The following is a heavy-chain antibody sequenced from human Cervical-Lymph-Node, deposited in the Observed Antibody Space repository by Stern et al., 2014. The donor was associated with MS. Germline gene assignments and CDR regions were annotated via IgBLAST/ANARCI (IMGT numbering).Heavy chain of an antibody. V-gene: IGHV3-30*04. CDR3: ARDFYYGMDV. Sequence: VQLVESGGGVVQPGRSLRLSCAASGFTFSTYAMYWVRQAPGKGLEWVAVISYDGNDKYNADFVKGRFTISRDNSKNMLYLQMNSLSAEDTAVYYCARDFYYGMDVWGQGTTVTVSS. CDR1: GFTFSTYA. J-gene: IGHJ6*02. CDR2: ISYDGNDK.